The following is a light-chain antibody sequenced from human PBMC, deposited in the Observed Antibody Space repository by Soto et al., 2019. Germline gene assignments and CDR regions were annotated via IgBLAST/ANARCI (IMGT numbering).Light chain of an antibody. CDR3: GSVAGPRGRI. CDR1: SSDVGIYNL. J-gene: IGLJ2*01. CDR2: AGS. V-gene: IGLV2-23*01. Sequence: QSVLTQPASVSGSPGQSITISCTGTSSDVGIYNLGSWFQQPPGKATKLMIYAGSHRPSGISDRFSGSKSGTTAFVTSSGLQAEDDSYYYCGSVAGPRGRIFGGGTKLTVL.